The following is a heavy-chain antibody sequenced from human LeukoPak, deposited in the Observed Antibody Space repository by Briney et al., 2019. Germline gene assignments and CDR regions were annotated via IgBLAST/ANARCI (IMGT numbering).Heavy chain of an antibody. V-gene: IGHV3-21*01. J-gene: IGHJ4*02. Sequence: GGSLRLSCAASGFTFSSYSMNWVRQAPGKGLEWVSSISSSSSYIYYADSVKGRFTISRDNAKNTLYLQMNSLRAEDTAVYYCARRIAAAAAPYYFDYWGQGTLVTVSS. CDR2: ISSSSSYI. CDR3: ARRIAAAAAPYYFDY. CDR1: GFTFSSYS. D-gene: IGHD6-13*01.